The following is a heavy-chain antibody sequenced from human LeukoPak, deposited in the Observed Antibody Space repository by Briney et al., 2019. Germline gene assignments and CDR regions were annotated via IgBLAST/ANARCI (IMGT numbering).Heavy chain of an antibody. CDR1: GASISSYY. J-gene: IGHJ4*02. D-gene: IGHD3-22*01. Sequence: PLETLSLTCTVSGASISSYYWSWIRQPPGKGLEWIGYIYYSGSTNYNPSLKSRVTISVDTSKNQFSLKLSSVTAADTAVYYCARGYNYDSSGYHYYFDYWGQGTLVTVSS. CDR2: IYYSGST. CDR3: ARGYNYDSSGYHYYFDY. V-gene: IGHV4-59*08.